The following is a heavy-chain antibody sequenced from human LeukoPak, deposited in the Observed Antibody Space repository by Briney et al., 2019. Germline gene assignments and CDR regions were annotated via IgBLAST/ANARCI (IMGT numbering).Heavy chain of an antibody. CDR2: INPDGNKK. D-gene: IGHD5-18*01. CDR1: GFTFSSSW. CDR3: ARDLAYSRLDY. V-gene: IGHV3-7*01. Sequence: GGSLRLSCAVSGFTFSSSWMDWVRQAPGKGLEWVASINPDGNKKYSADSVKGRFTISRDNAENSLYLQMNSLRVEDTAFYYCARDLAYSRLDYWGQGTLVTVSS. J-gene: IGHJ4*02.